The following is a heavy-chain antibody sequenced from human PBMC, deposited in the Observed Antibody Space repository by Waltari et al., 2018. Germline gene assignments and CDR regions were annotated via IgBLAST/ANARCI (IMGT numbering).Heavy chain of an antibody. V-gene: IGHV1-69*02. Sequence: QVQLVQSGAEVKKPGSSVKVSCKASGGTFSSYTISWVRQAPGQGLEWMGTIIPILGIANYAQKFKGRATITAKKSRGKAKRGRGSLRPEETAVNYGGRLTVITSGSFNYYSGRNAGAKGPRSPSP. CDR2: IIPILGIA. D-gene: IGHD4-4*01. CDR3: GRLTVITSGSFNYYSGRNA. J-gene: IGHJ6*02. CDR1: GGTFSSYT.